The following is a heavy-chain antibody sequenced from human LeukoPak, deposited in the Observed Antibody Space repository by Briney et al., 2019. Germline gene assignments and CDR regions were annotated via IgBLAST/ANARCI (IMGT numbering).Heavy chain of an antibody. V-gene: IGHV3-23*01. CDR1: GFTFSSYA. D-gene: IGHD3-9*01. CDR3: AKDPGLRYFDWLTYYFDY. CDR2: ISGSGGST. Sequence: GGSLRLSCAASGFTFSSYAMSWVRQAPGKGLEWVSAISGSGGSTYYADSVKGRFTISRDNSKNTLYLQMNSLRAEDTAVYYCAKDPGLRYFDWLTYYFDYWGQGTLVTVSS. J-gene: IGHJ4*02.